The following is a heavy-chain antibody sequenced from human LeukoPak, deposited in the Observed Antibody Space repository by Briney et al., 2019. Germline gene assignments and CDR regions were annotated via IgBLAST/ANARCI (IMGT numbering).Heavy chain of an antibody. CDR2: IKKDVNEN. V-gene: IGHV3-7*01. J-gene: IGHJ4*02. Sequence: GGSLRLSCAASGFSFSSHWMTWIRQAPGKGLEWVASIKKDVNENYYVDSVKGRFTISRDNAKNSLYLQMNSLRADDTAVYYCARRDFWSAYYEYWGQGTLVTVSS. CDR3: ARRDFWSAYYEY. CDR1: GFSFSSHW. D-gene: IGHD3-3*01.